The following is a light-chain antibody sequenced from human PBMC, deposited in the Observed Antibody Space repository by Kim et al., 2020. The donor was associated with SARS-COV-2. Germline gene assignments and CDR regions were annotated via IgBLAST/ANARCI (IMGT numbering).Light chain of an antibody. CDR3: QSYDRYNWV. Sequence: NFMLTQPHSVSESPGKTVTISCTRSSGNIGNNYVQWYQQRPGSSPRTVMYEDSRRPPGVPDRFSGSIDSSSNSASLTISGLSTEDEADYFCQSYDRYNWVFGGGTQLTVL. J-gene: IGLJ3*02. CDR2: EDS. V-gene: IGLV6-57*01. CDR1: SGNIGNNY.